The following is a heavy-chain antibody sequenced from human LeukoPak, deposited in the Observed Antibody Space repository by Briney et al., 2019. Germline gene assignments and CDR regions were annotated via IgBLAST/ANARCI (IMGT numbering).Heavy chain of an antibody. J-gene: IGHJ4*02. CDR3: AKRGAEVGTTVAPGDY. Sequence: GGSLRLSCAASGFTLSSYAMNWVRQAPGKGLEWVSAISGNGYVYYADSVKGRFTISRDNSKNTLYLQMSSLRAEDTAVYYCAKRGAEVGTTVAPGDYWGQGTLLTVSS. D-gene: IGHD1-26*01. V-gene: IGHV3-23*01. CDR1: GFTLSSYA. CDR2: ISGNGYV.